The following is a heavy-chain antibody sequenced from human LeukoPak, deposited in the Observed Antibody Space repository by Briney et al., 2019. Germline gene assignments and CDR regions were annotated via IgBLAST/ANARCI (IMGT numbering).Heavy chain of an antibody. CDR1: GFTFGNAW. CDR3: AKDRDVLRFLECGLDFDY. J-gene: IGHJ4*02. CDR2: IKRKTNGGTT. Sequence: PGGSLRLSCAASGFTFGNAWMSWVRQAPGKGLEWVGRIKRKTNGGTTDYGAPVKGRFTISRDDSKNTLYLQMNSLKTEDTAVYYCAKDRDVLRFLECGLDFDYWGQGTLVTVSS. D-gene: IGHD3-3*01. V-gene: IGHV3-15*01.